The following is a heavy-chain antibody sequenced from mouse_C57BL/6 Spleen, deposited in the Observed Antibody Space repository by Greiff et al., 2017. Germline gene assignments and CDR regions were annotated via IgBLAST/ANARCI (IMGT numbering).Heavy chain of an antibody. CDR3: ARDYYGSSYWYFDV. D-gene: IGHD1-1*01. CDR2: IYPGDGDT. V-gene: IGHV1-82*01. CDR1: GYAFSSSW. J-gene: IGHJ1*03. Sequence: QVQLQQSGPELVKPGASVKISCKASGYAFSSSWMNWVKQRPGKGLEWIGRIYPGDGDTNYNGKFKGKATLTAEKSSSTAYMKLSSLTSEDSAVYFCARDYYGSSYWYFDVWGTGTTVTVSS.